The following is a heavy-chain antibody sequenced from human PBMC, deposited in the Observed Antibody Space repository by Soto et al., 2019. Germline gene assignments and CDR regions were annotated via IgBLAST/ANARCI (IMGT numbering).Heavy chain of an antibody. CDR1: GDSISSSSYY. CDR3: ARARVPYSSTWYRYDYYGMDI. D-gene: IGHD6-13*01. J-gene: IGHJ6*02. Sequence: SETLSLTCTVSGDSISSSSYYWSWIRQHPGKGLEWIGYIHYSGNTRYNPSLKSRLTISVDTSKNQFSLMLSSLTAADTAVYSCARARVPYSSTWYRYDYYGMDIWGQGTTVTVSS. CDR2: IHYSGNT. V-gene: IGHV4-31*03.